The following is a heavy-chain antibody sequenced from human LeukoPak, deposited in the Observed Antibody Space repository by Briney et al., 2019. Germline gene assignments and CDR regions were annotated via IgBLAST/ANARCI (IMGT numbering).Heavy chain of an antibody. CDR1: GASISSYY. CDR3: ARDRFGELDY. Sequence: SEALSLTCAVSGASISSYYWSWIRQPPGKGLEWIGSVYFSGKTTYNPSLKSRVTISIETSKRQFSLRLNSVTAADTAMYYCARDRFGELDYWGQGSLVTVSS. J-gene: IGHJ4*02. CDR2: VYFSGKT. D-gene: IGHD3-10*01. V-gene: IGHV4-59*01.